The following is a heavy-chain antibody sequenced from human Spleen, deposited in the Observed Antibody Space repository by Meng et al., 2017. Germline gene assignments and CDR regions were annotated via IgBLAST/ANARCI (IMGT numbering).Heavy chain of an antibody. CDR3: AGGSSGWYFFDY. V-gene: IGHV3-23*01. D-gene: IGHD6-19*01. Sequence: GESLKISCTASGFTFATYAMTWVRQAPGKGLEWGSAISGSGRSTYYADSVKGRFTISRDNSKNTLLLEMNSLRAEDTALYYCAGGSSGWYFFDYWGQGTLVTVSS. J-gene: IGHJ4*02. CDR2: ISGSGRST. CDR1: GFTFATYA.